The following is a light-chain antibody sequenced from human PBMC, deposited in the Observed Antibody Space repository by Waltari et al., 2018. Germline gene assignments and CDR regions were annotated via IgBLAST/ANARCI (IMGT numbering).Light chain of an antibody. CDR1: QSVSKY. Sequence: EIVLTLTTCTLSLSSVEIATLSCRDSQSVSKYLAWYQHSPGQPPRLLIYAASTRATGIPDSFSGSWSGTDFSLTISRLEPEDFAVYYCQNHERLPAKFGQGTKVEIK. CDR2: AAS. CDR3: QNHERLPAK. J-gene: IGKJ1*01. V-gene: IGKV3-20*01.